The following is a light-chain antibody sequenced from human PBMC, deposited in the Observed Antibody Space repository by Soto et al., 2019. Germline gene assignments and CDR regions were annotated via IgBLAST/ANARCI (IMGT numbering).Light chain of an antibody. CDR3: QQRSSWPRT. V-gene: IGKV3-11*01. J-gene: IGKJ2*01. CDR2: DAS. Sequence: EIVLTQSPATLSLSPGERATLSCRASQSVSSYLAWYQQKPGQTPRLLIYDASNTATGIPARFSGSGSGTDFTLTISSLEPEDSVVYYCQQRSSWPRTFGKGTKLEIK. CDR1: QSVSSY.